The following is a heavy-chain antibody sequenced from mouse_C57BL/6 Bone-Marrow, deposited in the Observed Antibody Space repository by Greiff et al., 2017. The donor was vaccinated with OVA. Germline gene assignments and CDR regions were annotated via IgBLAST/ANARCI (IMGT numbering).Heavy chain of an antibody. J-gene: IGHJ2*01. CDR3: ARAITTVFDY. D-gene: IGHD1-1*01. Sequence: VQRVESGAELARPGASVKLSCKASGYTFTSYGISWVKQRTGQGLEWIGEIYPRSGNTYYNEKFKGKATLTADKSSSTAYMELRSLTSEDSAVYFCARAITTVFDYWGQGTTLTVSS. CDR1: GYTFTSYG. CDR2: IYPRSGNT. V-gene: IGHV1-81*01.